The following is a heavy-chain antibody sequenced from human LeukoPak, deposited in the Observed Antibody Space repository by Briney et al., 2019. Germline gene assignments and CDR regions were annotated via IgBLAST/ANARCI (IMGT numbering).Heavy chain of an antibody. J-gene: IGHJ4*02. CDR1: GFTFDDYA. Sequence: PGGSLRLSCAASGFTFDDYAMHWVRQAPGKGLEWVSGISWNSGSIGYADSVKGRFTISRDNAKNSLYLQMNSLRAEDTALYYCAKEALQQLAPGEFDYWGQGTLVTVSS. CDR2: ISWNSGSI. V-gene: IGHV3-9*01. D-gene: IGHD6-13*01. CDR3: AKEALQQLAPGEFDY.